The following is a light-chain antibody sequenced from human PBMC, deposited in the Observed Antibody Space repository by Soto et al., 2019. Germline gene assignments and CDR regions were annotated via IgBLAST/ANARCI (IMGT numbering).Light chain of an antibody. CDR3: QQRKNWPPIT. CDR2: DSS. CDR1: QNVDKF. V-gene: IGKV3-11*01. J-gene: IGKJ5*01. Sequence: EIELTQSPATLSMSPGETATLSCRASQNVDKFLAWYQQRPGQPPRLLIFDSSNRATGAPVRFSGSGSGTVFTLTIGSLEPEDSAVYYCQQRKNWPPITFGQGTRLEIK.